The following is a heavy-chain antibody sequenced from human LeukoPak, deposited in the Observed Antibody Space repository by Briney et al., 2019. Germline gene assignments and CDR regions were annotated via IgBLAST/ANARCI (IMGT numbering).Heavy chain of an antibody. CDR3: ATESSLYRLLTFPRY. CDR2: FDPEDGET. D-gene: IGHD1-26*01. CDR1: GYTLTELS. J-gene: IGHJ4*02. Sequence: ASVKVSCKVSGYTLTELSMHWVRQAPGKGLEWMGGFDPEDGETIYAQKFQGRVTMTEDTSTDTAYIELSSLRSEDTAVYYCATESSLYRLLTFPRYWGQGTLVTVSS. V-gene: IGHV1-24*01.